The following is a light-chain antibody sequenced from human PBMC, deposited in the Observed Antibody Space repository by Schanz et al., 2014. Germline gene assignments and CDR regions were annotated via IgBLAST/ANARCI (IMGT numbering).Light chain of an antibody. J-gene: IGLJ3*02. CDR3: SSYTSSSTRV. CDR1: SSDVGGYNY. CDR2: EVN. V-gene: IGLV2-8*01. Sequence: QSALTQPPSASGSPGQSVTISCTGTSSDVGGYNYVSWYQQHPGKAPKLIIYEVNKRPSGVPDRFSGSKSDNTASLTVSGLQAEDEADYYCSSYTSSSTRVFGGGTKLTVL.